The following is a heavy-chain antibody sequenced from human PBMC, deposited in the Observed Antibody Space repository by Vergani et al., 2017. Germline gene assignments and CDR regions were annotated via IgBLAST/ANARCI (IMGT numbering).Heavy chain of an antibody. V-gene: IGHV1-24*01. CDR1: GYSLTALT. J-gene: IGHJ4*02. CDR2: FDPEHGEV. Sequence: QVQLVQSGSEVRKPGASVKVSCQVSGYSLTALTIHWVRQAPGKGLEWMGGFDPEHGEVTFAHHIQGRVTMTEDRSTDTAYMELSSLRPEDTALYYCAIVTHYYHSGGYYLDYWGQGTLVTVSS. CDR3: AIVTHYYHSGGYYLDY. D-gene: IGHD3-22*01.